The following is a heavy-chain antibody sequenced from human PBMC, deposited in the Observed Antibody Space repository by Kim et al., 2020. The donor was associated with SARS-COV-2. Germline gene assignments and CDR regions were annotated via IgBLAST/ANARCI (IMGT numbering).Heavy chain of an antibody. CDR1: GFTFSSYA. V-gene: IGHV3-30-3*01. J-gene: IGHJ2*01. D-gene: IGHD3-3*01. CDR3: ARAPYYDFWSGYTRSYFDL. CDR2: ISYDGSNK. Sequence: GGSLRLSCAASGFTFSSYAMHWVRQAPGKGLEWVAVISYDGSNKYYADSVKGRFTISRDNSKNTLYLQMNSLRAEDTAVYYCARAPYYDFWSGYTRSYFDLWGRGTLVTVSS.